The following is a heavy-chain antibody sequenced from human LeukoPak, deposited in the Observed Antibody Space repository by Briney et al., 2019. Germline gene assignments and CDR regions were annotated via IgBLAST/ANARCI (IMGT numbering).Heavy chain of an antibody. Sequence: ASVKVSCKASGYTFSDHYMHWVRQAPGQGLEWMGWITPKSGGTNYAQKFQGRVTMTRDKYINTIYMELSSLTSDDTAVYYCAREGRSAISLDYWGQGTLVTVSS. CDR3: AREGRSAISLDY. CDR1: GYTFSDHY. J-gene: IGHJ4*02. V-gene: IGHV1-2*02. D-gene: IGHD2-2*01. CDR2: ITPKSGGT.